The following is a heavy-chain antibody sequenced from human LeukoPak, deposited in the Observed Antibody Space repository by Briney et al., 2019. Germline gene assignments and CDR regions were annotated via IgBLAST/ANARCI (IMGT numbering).Heavy chain of an antibody. CDR3: AADLGYCGGGRCHLDY. V-gene: IGHV1-58*02. CDR2: IVVGSDNT. Sequence: AVKVSCKTSGFTFTSSAMQWVRQAGGQRLEWRGWIVVGSDNTNYAQKFQERVTITRDMSTSTAYMELSSLRSEDTAVYYCAADLGYCGGGRCHLDYWGQGTLVTVSS. J-gene: IGHJ4*02. CDR1: GFTFTSSA. D-gene: IGHD2-15*01.